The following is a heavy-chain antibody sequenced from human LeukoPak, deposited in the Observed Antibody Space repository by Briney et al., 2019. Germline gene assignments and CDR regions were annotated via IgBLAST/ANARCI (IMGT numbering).Heavy chain of an antibody. D-gene: IGHD6-19*01. CDR3: ARPSNEGQWLVGQGVDY. Sequence: PGGSLRLSCAASGFTFSSYAMSWVRQAPGRGLEWVSSISTSSSYIYYADSVKGRFTISRDNAKNSLYLQMNSLRAEDTAVYYCARPSNEGQWLVGQGVDYWGQGTLVTVSS. CDR2: ISTSSSYI. V-gene: IGHV3-21*01. CDR1: GFTFSSYA. J-gene: IGHJ4*02.